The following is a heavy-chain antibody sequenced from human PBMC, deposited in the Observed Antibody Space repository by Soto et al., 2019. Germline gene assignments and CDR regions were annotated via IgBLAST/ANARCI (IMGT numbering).Heavy chain of an antibody. V-gene: IGHV4-59*01. D-gene: IGHD3-3*01. CDR1: GGSISSYY. CDR2: MYYIGST. Sequence: SETLSLTCTFSGGSISSYYWSWIRQPPGKGLEWIGYMYYIGSTNYTPSLKSRVTISVDTSKTQFPLKLSSVPAADTAVYYCARGPTDVLRFLEGLQNWFAPWGQETLVTVSS. J-gene: IGHJ5*02. CDR3: ARGPTDVLRFLEGLQNWFAP.